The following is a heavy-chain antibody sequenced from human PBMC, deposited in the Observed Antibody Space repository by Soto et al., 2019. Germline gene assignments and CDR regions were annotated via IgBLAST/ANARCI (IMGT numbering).Heavy chain of an antibody. J-gene: IGHJ4*02. V-gene: IGHV4-38-2*01. CDR1: GFSISSDSY. Sequence: PXETLSLTCAVSGFSISSDSYWCWMRQSPGKGLEWIGTLSHSGRTFYNPSLKSRVTISADTTKNQFSLSLTSVTAADTAVYYCGHLKTDTEVTPAPPLFDSWGQGTLVTVSS. CDR2: LSHSGRT. CDR3: GHLKTDTEVTPAPPLFDS. D-gene: IGHD2-2*01.